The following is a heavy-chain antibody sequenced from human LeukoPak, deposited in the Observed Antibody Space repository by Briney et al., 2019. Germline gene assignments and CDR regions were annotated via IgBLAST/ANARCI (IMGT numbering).Heavy chain of an antibody. V-gene: IGHV4-59*08. Sequence: PSETLSLTCTVSGGSISSYYWSWIRQTPGKGLEWIGYIYYSGSTNYNPSLKSRVNISVDTSKNQFSLKLSSVTAADTALYYSASLYCISTSCYLFHWGQGTLVTVSS. CDR2: IYYSGST. CDR3: ASLYCISTSCYLFH. D-gene: IGHD2-2*01. CDR1: GGSISSYY. J-gene: IGHJ4*02.